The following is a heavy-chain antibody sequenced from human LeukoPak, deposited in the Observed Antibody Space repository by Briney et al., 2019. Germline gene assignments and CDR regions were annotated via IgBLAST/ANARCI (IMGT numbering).Heavy chain of an antibody. D-gene: IGHD3-3*01. CDR3: ARFPYDFWTRSLDAFDI. CDR2: IYYSGST. V-gene: IGHV4-30-4*08. J-gene: IGHJ3*02. Sequence: SSETLSLTCTVSGGSISSGDYYSSWLRQPPGKGLEWIGYIYYSGSTYYNPSLKSRVTISVDTSKNQFSLKLSSVTAADTAVYYCARFPYDFWTRSLDAFDIWGQGTMVTVSS. CDR1: GGSISSGDYY.